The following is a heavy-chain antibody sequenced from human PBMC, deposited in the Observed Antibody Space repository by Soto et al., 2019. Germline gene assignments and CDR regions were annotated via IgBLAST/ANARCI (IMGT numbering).Heavy chain of an antibody. CDR2: ISAYNGNT. J-gene: IGHJ5*02. V-gene: IGHV1-18*04. D-gene: IGHD3-10*01. CDR3: AKTFLVRGFNSMGGGVWFDP. Sequence: ASVKVSCKXSGYTFTSYGISWVRQAPGQGLEWMGWISAYNGNTNYAQKLQGRVTMTTDTSTSTAYMELRSLRSDDTAVYYCAKTFLVRGFNSMGGGVWFDPWGQGTLVTSPQ. CDR1: GYTFTSYG.